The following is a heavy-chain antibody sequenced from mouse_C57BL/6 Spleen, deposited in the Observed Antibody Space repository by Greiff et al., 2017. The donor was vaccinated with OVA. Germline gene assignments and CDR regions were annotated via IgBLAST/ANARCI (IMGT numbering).Heavy chain of an antibody. CDR3: ARPRDYDVRAMDY. CDR2: IYPRSGNT. Sequence: VQVVESGAELARPGASVKLSCKASGYTFTSYGISWVKQRTGQGLEWIGEIYPRSGNTYYNEKFKGKATLTADKSSSTAYMELRSLTSEDSAVYFCARPRDYDVRAMDYWGQGTSVTVSS. V-gene: IGHV1-81*01. CDR1: GYTFTSYG. J-gene: IGHJ4*01. D-gene: IGHD2-4*01.